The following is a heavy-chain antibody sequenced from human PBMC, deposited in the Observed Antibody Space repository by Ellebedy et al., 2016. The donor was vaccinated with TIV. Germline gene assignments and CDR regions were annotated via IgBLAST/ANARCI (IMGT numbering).Heavy chain of an antibody. Sequence: MPGGSLRLSCTVSGGSISSYYWSWIRQPPGKGLGWVGYIYYSGSTNYNPSLKSRVTISVDTSKNQFSLKLSSVTAADTAVYYCARGLYGSFDYWGQGNLVTVSS. D-gene: IGHD3-16*01. CDR3: ARGLYGSFDY. CDR1: GGSISSYY. V-gene: IGHV4-59*01. CDR2: IYYSGST. J-gene: IGHJ4*02.